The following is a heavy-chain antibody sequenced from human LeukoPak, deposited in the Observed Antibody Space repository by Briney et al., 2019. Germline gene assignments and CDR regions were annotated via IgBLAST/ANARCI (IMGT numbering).Heavy chain of an antibody. CDR3: AREETGGSRHDAFDI. J-gene: IGHJ3*02. V-gene: IGHV4-4*09. CDR2: VYSSGST. Sequence: SSETLSLTCSVSGGSIIGNYWSWIRKSPGKGLEWIGYVYSSGSTNYNPSLKSRVTISVDTSKNQFSLKLSSVTAADTAVYYCAREETGGSRHDAFDIWGQGTMVTVSS. CDR1: GGSIIGNY. D-gene: IGHD1-26*01.